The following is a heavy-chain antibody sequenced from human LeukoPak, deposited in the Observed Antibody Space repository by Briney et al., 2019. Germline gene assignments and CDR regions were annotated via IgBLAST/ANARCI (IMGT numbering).Heavy chain of an antibody. V-gene: IGHV3-23*01. CDR2: ISGSGGST. D-gene: IGHD1-26*01. CDR1: GFTFSSYA. CDR3: AKDRSISERELQGDWDY. J-gene: IGHJ4*02. Sequence: PGGSLRLSCAASGFTFSSYAMSWVRQAPGKGLEWVSAISGSGGSTYYADSVKGRFTISRDNSKNTLYLQMNSLRAEDTAVYYCAKDRSISERELQGDWDYWGQGTLVTVSS.